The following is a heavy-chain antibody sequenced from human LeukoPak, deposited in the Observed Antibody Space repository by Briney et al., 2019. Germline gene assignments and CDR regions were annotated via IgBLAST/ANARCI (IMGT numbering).Heavy chain of an antibody. D-gene: IGHD3-10*01. J-gene: IGHJ4*02. V-gene: IGHV1-58*02. CDR1: GFTFTSSA. CDR3: AALTMVRGVIIDY. Sequence: SVKVSCKASGFTFTSSAMQWMRQARGQRLEWIGWIVVGSGNTNYAQKFQERVTITRDMSTSTAYMELSSLRSEDTAVYYCAALTMVRGVIIDYWGQGTLVTVSS. CDR2: IVVGSGNT.